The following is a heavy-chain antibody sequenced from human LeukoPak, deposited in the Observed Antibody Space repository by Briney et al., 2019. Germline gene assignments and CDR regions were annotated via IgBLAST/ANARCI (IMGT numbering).Heavy chain of an antibody. CDR2: ISGRSGST. V-gene: IGHV3-23*01. CDR3: AKGARLGELSYCDY. CDR1: GFTFSSYS. D-gene: IGHD3-16*02. J-gene: IGHJ4*02. Sequence: GGSLRLSCAASGFTFSSYSMNWVRQAPGKGLEWVSGISGRSGSTYYADSVKGRFTISRDNSKNTLYLQMNSLRAEDTAVYYCAKGARLGELSYCDYWGQGTLVTVSS.